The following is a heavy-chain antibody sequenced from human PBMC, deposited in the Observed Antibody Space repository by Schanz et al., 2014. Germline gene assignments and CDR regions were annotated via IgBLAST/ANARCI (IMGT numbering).Heavy chain of an antibody. D-gene: IGHD4-17*01. CDR3: ARDRGHGDVPGDI. CDR1: GGSFSGYY. V-gene: IGHV4-34*01. J-gene: IGHJ3*02. CDR2: INHGGST. Sequence: QVQLQQWGAGLLKPSETLSLTCAVYGGSFSGYYWSWIRQPPGKGLEWIAEINHGGSTNYNPSLKSRVTISVDTSKNQFSLNLSSATAADTAVYYCARDRGHGDVPGDIWCQGTMVAVSS.